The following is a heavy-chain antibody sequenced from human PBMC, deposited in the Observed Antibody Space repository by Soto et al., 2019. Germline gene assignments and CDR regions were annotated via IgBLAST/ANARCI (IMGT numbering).Heavy chain of an antibody. CDR2: IYYSGST. J-gene: IGHJ4*02. CDR3: ARGGVPDYDFWSGPYYFDY. Sequence: SETLSLTCTVSGGSISSGGYYWSWIRQHPGKGLEWIGYIYYSGSTYYNPSLKSRVTISVDTSKNQFSLKLSSVTAADTAVYYCARGGVPDYDFWSGPYYFDYWGQGTLVTVSS. D-gene: IGHD3-3*01. V-gene: IGHV4-31*03. CDR1: GGSISSGGYY.